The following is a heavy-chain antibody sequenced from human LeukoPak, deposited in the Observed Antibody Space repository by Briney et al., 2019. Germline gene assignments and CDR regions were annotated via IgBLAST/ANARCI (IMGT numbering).Heavy chain of an antibody. J-gene: IGHJ5*02. V-gene: IGHV4-34*01. CDR3: ARPVGRWLQMFEQVPNWFDP. CDR2: INHSGGT. CDR1: GGSFSGYY. Sequence: SETLSLTCAVYGGSFSGYYWSWIRQPPGKGLEWIGEINHSGGTNYNPSLKSRVTISVDTSKNQFSLKLSSVTAADTAVCYCARPVGRWLQMFEQVPNWFDPWGQGTLVTVSS. D-gene: IGHD5-24*01.